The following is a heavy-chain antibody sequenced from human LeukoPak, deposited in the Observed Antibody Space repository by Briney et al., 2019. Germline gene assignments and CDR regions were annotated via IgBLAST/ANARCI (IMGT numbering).Heavy chain of an antibody. V-gene: IGHV3-23*01. J-gene: IGHJ4*02. CDR3: AKAMVRGVLPFDY. CDR1: GFTFSSYE. CDR2: ISGSGGST. Sequence: GGSLRLSCAASGFTFSSYEMNWVRQAPGKGLEWVSAISGSGGSTYYADSVKGRFTISRDNSKNTLYLQMNSLRAEDTAVYYCAKAMVRGVLPFDYWGQGTLVTVSS. D-gene: IGHD3-10*01.